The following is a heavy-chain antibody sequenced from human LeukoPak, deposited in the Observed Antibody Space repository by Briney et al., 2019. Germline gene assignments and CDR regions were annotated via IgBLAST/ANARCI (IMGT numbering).Heavy chain of an antibody. J-gene: IGHJ4*02. CDR1: GGSISSGGYS. D-gene: IGHD3-3*01. CDR2: IYHSGST. V-gene: IGHV4-30-2*01. CDR3: ARSLFLEWLLHVDY. Sequence: SSETLSLTCAVSGGSISSGGYSWSWIRQPPGKGLEWIGYIYHSGSTYYNPSLKSRVTISVDRSKNQFSLKLSSVTAADTAVYYCARSLFLEWLLHVDYWGQGTLVTVSS.